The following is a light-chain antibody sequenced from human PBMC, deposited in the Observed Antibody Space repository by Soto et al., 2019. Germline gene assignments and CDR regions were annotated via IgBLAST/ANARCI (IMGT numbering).Light chain of an antibody. J-gene: IGLJ3*02. CDR2: EVT. Sequence: QSALTQPASVSGSPGQSITISCTGTSSDVGGYNFVSWYQQHPGKAPKLMIYEVTNRPSGVSSRFSGSKSGNTASLTISGLQTEDEADYFCRSYTRQNTRVFGGGTKLTVL. CDR1: SSDVGGYNF. CDR3: RSYTRQNTRV. V-gene: IGLV2-14*01.